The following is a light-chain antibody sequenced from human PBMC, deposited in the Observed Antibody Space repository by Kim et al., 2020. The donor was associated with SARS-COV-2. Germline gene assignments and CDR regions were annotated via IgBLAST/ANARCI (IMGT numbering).Light chain of an antibody. CDR3: QQTYISPFT. J-gene: IGKJ3*01. V-gene: IGKV1-39*01. CDR2: AAS. CDR1: QTINSH. Sequence: ASVGDRATTTCRTSQTINSHLNWYHQKPGRAPKLLIYAASTLQGGVPSRFSGSGSETDFTLTISSLQPEDFATYFCQQTYISPFTFGPGTKVDIK.